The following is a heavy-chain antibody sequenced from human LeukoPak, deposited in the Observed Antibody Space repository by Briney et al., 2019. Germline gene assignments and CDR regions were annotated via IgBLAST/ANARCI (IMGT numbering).Heavy chain of an antibody. V-gene: IGHV3-74*03. Sequence: GGSLRLSCAASGFTFDDYGMSWVRQAPGKGVGWVSRINSDGSSTMYADSVKGRFTISTDNAKNTLYLQMNSLRVEDTAVYYCARARLLWFGEEAFDIWGQGTMVTVSS. CDR1: GFTFDDYG. CDR3: ARARLLWFGEEAFDI. CDR2: INSDGSST. D-gene: IGHD3-10*01. J-gene: IGHJ3*02.